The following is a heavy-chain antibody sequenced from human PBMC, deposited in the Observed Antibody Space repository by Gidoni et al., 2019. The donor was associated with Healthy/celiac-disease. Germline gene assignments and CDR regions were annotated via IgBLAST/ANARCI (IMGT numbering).Heavy chain of an antibody. CDR2: ISGDGGST. D-gene: IGHD3-3*01. J-gene: IGHJ6*02. Sequence: EVQLVESGGGVVQPGGSLRLSCAASGFTFDDYAMHWVRQAPGKGLEWVSLISGDGGSTYYADSVKGRFTISRDNSKNSLYLQMNSLRTEDTALYYCAKDIRGPELSGYYPTSTVLKHYYYYGMDVWGQGTTVTVSS. CDR3: AKDIRGPELSGYYPTSTVLKHYYYYGMDV. CDR1: GFTFDDYA. V-gene: IGHV3-43*02.